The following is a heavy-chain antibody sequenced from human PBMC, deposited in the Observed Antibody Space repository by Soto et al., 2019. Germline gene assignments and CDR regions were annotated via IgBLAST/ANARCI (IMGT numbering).Heavy chain of an antibody. V-gene: IGHV4-39*01. CDR1: GASLSSISYY. J-gene: IGHJ4*02. CDR2: IFFTGNI. CDR3: ESRHCSGGRCYNHGFDS. Sequence: PSETLSLTCTVSGASLSSISYYWGWIRQPPGKGLEWVGSIFFTGNIYYNPSLKSRVTISVDTSRNQFSLMVNSVTAADTAVYYCESRHCSGGRCYNHGFDSLGQGALV. D-gene: IGHD2-15*01.